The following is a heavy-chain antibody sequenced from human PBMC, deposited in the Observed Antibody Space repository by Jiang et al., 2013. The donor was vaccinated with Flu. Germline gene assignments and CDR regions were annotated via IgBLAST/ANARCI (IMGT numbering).Heavy chain of an antibody. V-gene: IGHV4-30-4*07. Sequence: GSGLVKPSQTLSLTCTVSGGSISSGSYSWNWVRQPPGKGLEWIGDIFHSGSTHYNVSLKSRVAISLDTSKNQFSLKLSSVTAADTAVYYCARMFWDLLTSPVDYEYGLDVVGQGTTVTVSS. CDR3: ARMFWDLLTSPVDYEYGLDV. J-gene: IGHJ6*02. CDR2: IFHSGST. CDR1: GGSISSGSYS. D-gene: IGHD3-10*02.